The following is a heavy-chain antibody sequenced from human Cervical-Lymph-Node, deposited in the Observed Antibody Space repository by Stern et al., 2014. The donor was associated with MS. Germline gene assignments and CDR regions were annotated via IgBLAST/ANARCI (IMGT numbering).Heavy chain of an antibody. D-gene: IGHD5-12*01. Sequence: QVQLVQSGPEMKKPGSSVKVSCKSSGGTFNSHAISWIRQAPGQGLEWVGAIILVVKTQNYTQKFHGRVTITADESTRTAYLEVSSLRYEDTAVYYCATEEEDTGYQTYGMDVWGQGTTVTVSS. V-gene: IGHV1-69*01. CDR3: ATEEEDTGYQTYGMDV. CDR1: GGTFNSHA. J-gene: IGHJ6*02. CDR2: IILVVKTQ.